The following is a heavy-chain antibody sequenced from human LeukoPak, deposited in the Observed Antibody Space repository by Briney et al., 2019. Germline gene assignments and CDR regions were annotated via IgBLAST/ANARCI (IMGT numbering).Heavy chain of an antibody. CDR1: GFTFSSYW. J-gene: IGHJ6*02. V-gene: IGHV3-7*01. D-gene: IGHD6-13*01. Sequence: GGSLRLSCAASGFTFSSYWMSWVRQAPGKGLEWVANIKQDGSEKYYVDSVKGRFTISRDNAKNSLYLQMNSLRAEDTAVYYCARNLVLDYYYYYGMDVWGQGTTVTVSS. CDR2: IKQDGSEK. CDR3: ARNLVLDYYYYYGMDV.